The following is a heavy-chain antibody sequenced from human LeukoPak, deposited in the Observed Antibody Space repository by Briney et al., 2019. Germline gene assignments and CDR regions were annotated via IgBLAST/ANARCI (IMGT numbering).Heavy chain of an antibody. CDR3: ARGELEVDY. CDR2: IYTSGST. CDR1: GGSISSGSYY. J-gene: IGHJ4*02. D-gene: IGHD1-26*01. V-gene: IGHV4-61*02. Sequence: NPSETLSLTCTVSGGSISSGSYYWSWIRQPAGKGLEWIGRIYTSGSTNYNPSLKSRVAISVDTSKDQFSLKLSSVTAADTAVYYCARGELEVDYWGQGTLVTVSS.